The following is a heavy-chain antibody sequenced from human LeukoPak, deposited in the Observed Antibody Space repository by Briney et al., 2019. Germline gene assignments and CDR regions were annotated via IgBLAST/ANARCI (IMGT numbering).Heavy chain of an antibody. CDR1: GGSISSYY. CDR3: PREPEERQRASYYYCYIDV. Sequence: SETLSLTCTVSGGSISSYYWSWIRQPAGKGLEWIGRIYTNGSTNYNPSLKTRVTMSVDTSKNQFSLKLSPVTAADTAVYYCPREPEERQRASYYYCYIDVWGKGTTVTVS. J-gene: IGHJ6*03. V-gene: IGHV4-4*07. CDR2: IYTNGST.